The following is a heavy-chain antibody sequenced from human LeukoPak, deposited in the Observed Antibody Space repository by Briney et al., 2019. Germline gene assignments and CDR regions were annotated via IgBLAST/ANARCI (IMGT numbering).Heavy chain of an antibody. J-gene: IGHJ4*02. V-gene: IGHV4-59*12. D-gene: IGHD6-13*01. CDR1: GGHLNSYY. CDR3: ARRWITAAAGRGDFDY. Sequence: SETLSLPCTVSGGHLNSYYWSWIRQTPGKGLEWIGDIPHSGNTDYPPSLKSRVTMSLDTSKSQFSLRLSAVTAADTAVYYCARRWITAAAGRGDFDYWGQGALVTVSS. CDR2: IPHSGNT.